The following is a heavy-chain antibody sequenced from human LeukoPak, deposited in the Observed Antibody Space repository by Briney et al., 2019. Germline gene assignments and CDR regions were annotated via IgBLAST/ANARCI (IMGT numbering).Heavy chain of an antibody. CDR2: FSGSGGIT. J-gene: IGHJ4*02. V-gene: IGHV3-23*01. CDR3: PKDRELYFDWLCPH. D-gene: IGHD3-9*01. Sequence: GGSLRLSCAASGFTFSSYAMSWVRQAPGKGLEWVSAFSGSGGITYYAGCVKGRFTNSRYKCKNTLYLQMNSLRAEDTAVYYCPKDRELYFDWLCPHWGQGTLVTVSS. CDR1: GFTFSSYA.